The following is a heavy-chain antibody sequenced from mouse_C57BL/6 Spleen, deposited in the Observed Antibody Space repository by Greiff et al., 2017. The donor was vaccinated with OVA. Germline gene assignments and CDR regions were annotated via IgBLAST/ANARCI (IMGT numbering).Heavy chain of an antibody. V-gene: IGHV14-4*01. CDR2: IDPENGDT. J-gene: IGHJ2*01. Sequence: VQLQQSGAELVRPGASVKLSCTASGFNIKDDYMHWVKQRPEQGLEWIGWIDPENGDTEYASKFQGKATITADTSSNTAYLQLSSLTSEDTAVYYCTGGYYVRFDDWGQGTTLTVSS. CDR1: GFNIKDDY. CDR3: TGGYYVRFDD. D-gene: IGHD2-3*01.